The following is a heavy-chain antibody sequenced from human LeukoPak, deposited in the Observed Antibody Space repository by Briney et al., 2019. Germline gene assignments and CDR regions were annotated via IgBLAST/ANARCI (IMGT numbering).Heavy chain of an antibody. CDR2: INPNSGGT. D-gene: IGHD2-21*01. CDR1: GYSFTDYY. CDR3: ARADRLHGGPYLIGP. V-gene: IGHV1-2*02. J-gene: IGHJ5*02. Sequence: ASVKVSCKTSGYSFTDYYTHWVRQAPGRGLEWTGWINPNSGGTSSAQKFQGRVTMTRDTSITTVYMEVSWLTSDDTAIYYCARADRLHGGPYLIGPWGQGTLVTVSS.